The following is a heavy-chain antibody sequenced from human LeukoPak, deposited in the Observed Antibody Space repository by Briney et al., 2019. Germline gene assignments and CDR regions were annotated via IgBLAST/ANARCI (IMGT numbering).Heavy chain of an antibody. V-gene: IGHV3-30*04. CDR1: GFTFSGSA. CDR3: ARAPRRIAVAERPLSDAFDI. J-gene: IGHJ3*02. Sequence: GGSLRLSCAASGFTFSGSAMHWVRQAPGKGLEWVAVIPYDGKNEDYADSVKGRFTISRDNAKNSLYLQMNSLRAEDTAVYYCARAPRRIAVAERPLSDAFDIWGQGTMVTVSS. D-gene: IGHD6-19*01. CDR2: IPYDGKNE.